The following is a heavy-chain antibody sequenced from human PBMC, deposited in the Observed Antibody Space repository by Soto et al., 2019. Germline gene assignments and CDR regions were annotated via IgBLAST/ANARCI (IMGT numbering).Heavy chain of an antibody. CDR3: ARGTGYCSGGSCYNYFDP. Sequence: SETLSLTCDVSDGSISTDNWWTWVRQPPGKGLEWIGEIYHSGSTNYNPSLKSRVTISVDKSKNQFSLKLTSVTAADTAVYYCARGTGYCSGGSCYNYFDPWGQGTLVTVSS. V-gene: IGHV4-4*02. CDR2: IYHSGST. D-gene: IGHD2-15*01. CDR1: DGSISTDNW. J-gene: IGHJ5*02.